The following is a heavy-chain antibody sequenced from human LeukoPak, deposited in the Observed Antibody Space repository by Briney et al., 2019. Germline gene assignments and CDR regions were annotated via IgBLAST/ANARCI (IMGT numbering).Heavy chain of an antibody. D-gene: IGHD3-10*01. V-gene: IGHV3-66*01. J-gene: IGHJ4*02. CDR2: IYSGGST. CDR1: GFTVSSNY. CDR3: ARGSAHYGSGSYLPD. Sequence: GGSLRLSCAASGFTVSSNYMSWVRQAPGKGLEWVSVIYSGGSTYYADSVKGRFTISRDNSKNTLHLQMNSLRAEDTAVYYCARGSAHYGSGSYLPDWGQGTLVTVSS.